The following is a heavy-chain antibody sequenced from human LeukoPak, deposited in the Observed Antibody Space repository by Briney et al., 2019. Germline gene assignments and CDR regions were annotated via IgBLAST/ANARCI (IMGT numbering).Heavy chain of an antibody. V-gene: IGHV3-21*01. Sequence: GGSLRLSCAASGFTFSYYSMTWVRQAPGRGLEWVSCITSSSNLIFYSDSVRGRFTISRDNAKNTLYLQMNSLRAEDTAVYYCARTCMVGLDYYYYMDVWGKGTTVTVSS. CDR3: ARTCMVGLDYYYYMDV. CDR2: ITSSSNLI. J-gene: IGHJ6*03. D-gene: IGHD2-15*01. CDR1: GFTFSYYS.